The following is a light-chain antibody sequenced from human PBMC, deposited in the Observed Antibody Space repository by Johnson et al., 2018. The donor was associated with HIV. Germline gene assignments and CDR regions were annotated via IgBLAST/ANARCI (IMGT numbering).Light chain of an antibody. Sequence: QSVLTQPPSVSAAPGQKVTISCSGSSSNIGNNYVSWYQQLPGTAPKLLIYDNNKRPSGIPDRFSGSKSGTSATLAITGLQTGDEADYYCGTWDNSLSAVFGTGTKVTVL. CDR1: SSNIGNNY. CDR2: DNN. CDR3: GTWDNSLSAV. V-gene: IGLV1-51*01. J-gene: IGLJ1*01.